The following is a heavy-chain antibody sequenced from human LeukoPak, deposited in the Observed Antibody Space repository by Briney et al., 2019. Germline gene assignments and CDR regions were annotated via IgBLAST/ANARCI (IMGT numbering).Heavy chain of an antibody. V-gene: IGHV4-34*01. D-gene: IGHD5-18*01. J-gene: IGHJ4*02. CDR2: INHSGST. CDR3: ARGKSGYSYGFPFDY. CDR1: GGSFSGYY. Sequence: SETLSLTCAVYGGSFSGYYWSWIHQPPGKGLEWIGEINHSGSTNYNPSLKSRVTISVDTSKNQFSLKLSSVTAADTAVYYCARGKSGYSYGFPFDYWGQGTLVAVSS.